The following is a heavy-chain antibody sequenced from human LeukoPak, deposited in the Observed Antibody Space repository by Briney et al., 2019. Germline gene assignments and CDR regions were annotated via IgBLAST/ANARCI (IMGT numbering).Heavy chain of an antibody. CDR1: GGSFSGYY. Sequence: SETLSLTCAVYGGSFSGYYWSWIRQPPGKGLEWIGEINHSGSTNYNPSLKSRVIISVDTSKNQFSLKLSSVTAADTAVYYCARTGIQLWLRGPFDYWGQGTLVTVSS. CDR2: INHSGST. J-gene: IGHJ4*02. D-gene: IGHD5-18*01. V-gene: IGHV4-34*01. CDR3: ARTGIQLWLRGPFDY.